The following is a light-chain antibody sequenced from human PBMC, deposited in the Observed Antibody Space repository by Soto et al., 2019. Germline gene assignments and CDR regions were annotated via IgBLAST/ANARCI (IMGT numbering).Light chain of an antibody. Sequence: DIQMTQSPTSVSASVGDRVTITCRASQYVSSWLAWYQQKPGKAPKRLIFDASNLDSGAPSRFSGSGSGTDFTLTISSVQPEDVATYCCQQANSFPLTFGGGTKVEIK. CDR1: QYVSSW. J-gene: IGKJ4*01. CDR3: QQANSFPLT. V-gene: IGKV1-12*01. CDR2: DAS.